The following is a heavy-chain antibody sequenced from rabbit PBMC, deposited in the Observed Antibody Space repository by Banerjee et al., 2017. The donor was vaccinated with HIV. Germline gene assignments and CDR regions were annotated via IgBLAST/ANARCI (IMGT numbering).Heavy chain of an antibody. V-gene: IGHV1S40*01. CDR3: ARSGGYGGYGYGVSDL. D-gene: IGHD6-1*01. J-gene: IGHJ4*01. CDR2: INTGSGST. Sequence: QSLEESGGDLVQPGASMTLTCTASGFSFSSSYWICWVRQAPGKGLEWIGYINTGSGSTNYANWAKGRFTISKTSSTTVTLQMTSLTAADTATYFCARSGGYGGYGYGVSDLWGPGTLVTVS. CDR1: GFSFSSSYW.